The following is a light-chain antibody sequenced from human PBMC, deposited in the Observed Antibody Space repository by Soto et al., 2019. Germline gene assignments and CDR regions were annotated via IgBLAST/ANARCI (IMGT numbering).Light chain of an antibody. CDR3: QQYSTYPIT. CDR2: KAS. CDR1: QSVTTW. V-gene: IGKV1-5*03. J-gene: IGKJ5*01. Sequence: EIQMTQSPSTLSASVGDRVTITCRASQSVTTWLAWYQQKPGKAPKLLIYKASNLESGLPSRFTGSGSGTEFTLTISSLQSDDFATYYCQQYSTYPITFCQGTRLEI.